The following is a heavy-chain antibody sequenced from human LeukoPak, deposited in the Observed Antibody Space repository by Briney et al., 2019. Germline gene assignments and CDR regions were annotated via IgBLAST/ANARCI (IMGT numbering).Heavy chain of an antibody. J-gene: IGHJ4*02. CDR2: IDWDDDK. CDR1: GFSLSISDMC. CDR3: AWIQQSGNSGWTADY. Sequence: SGPALVKPTQTLTLTCTFSGFSLSISDMCVSWIRQPPGKALEWLARIDWDDDKYYSTSLKTRLTISKDTSKNQVVLTMTNMDPVDTATYYCAWIQQSGNSGWTADYWGQGTLVTVSS. D-gene: IGHD6-19*01. V-gene: IGHV2-70*11.